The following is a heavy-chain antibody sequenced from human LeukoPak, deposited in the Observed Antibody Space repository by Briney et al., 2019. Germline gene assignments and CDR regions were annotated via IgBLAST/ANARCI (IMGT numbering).Heavy chain of an antibody. J-gene: IGHJ4*02. D-gene: IGHD1-26*01. CDR2: ISSSSSYI. CDR1: GFTFSSYS. V-gene: IGHV3-21*01. Sequence: GGSLRLSCAASGFTFSSYSMNWVRQAPGRGLEWVSSISSSSSYIYYADSVKGRFTISRDNAKNSLYLQMNSLRAEDTAVYYCARDLGELLSPFIDYWGQGTLVTVSS. CDR3: ARDLGELLSPFIDY.